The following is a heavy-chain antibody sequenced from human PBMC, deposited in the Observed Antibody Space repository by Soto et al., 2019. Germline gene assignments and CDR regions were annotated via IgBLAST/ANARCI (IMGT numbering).Heavy chain of an antibody. CDR2: INPNSGGT. CDR1: GYTFTGYY. CDR3: ASGIKSSGYSRWFDP. J-gene: IGHJ5*02. D-gene: IGHD3-22*01. Sequence: GASVKVSCKASGYTFTGYYMHWVRQAPGQGLEWMGWINPNSGGTNYAQKFQGWVTMTRDTSISTAYMELSRLRSDDTAVYYCASGIKSSGYSRWFDPWGSGTLVTVSS. V-gene: IGHV1-2*04.